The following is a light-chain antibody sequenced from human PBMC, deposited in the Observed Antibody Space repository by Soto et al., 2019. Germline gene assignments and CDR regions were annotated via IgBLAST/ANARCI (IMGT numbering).Light chain of an antibody. CDR2: DNS. Sequence: SSVLTQPPSVSVAPGQTARITCGGNNIGTKRVNWYQQKPGQAPVPVVFDNSDRPSGIPERFSGSDPGNSATLTIRRVEAGDEADYYCQVWDSSSDHYVFGSGTKLTVL. J-gene: IGLJ1*01. CDR1: NIGTKR. V-gene: IGLV3-21*02. CDR3: QVWDSSSDHYV.